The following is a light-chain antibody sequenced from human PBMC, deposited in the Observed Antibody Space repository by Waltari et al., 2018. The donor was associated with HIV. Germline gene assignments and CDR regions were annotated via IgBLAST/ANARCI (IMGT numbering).Light chain of an antibody. CDR2: DVS. CDR1: SSDVGGYND. J-gene: IGLJ3*02. CDR3: CSYAGSYSLV. V-gene: IGLV2-11*01. Sequence: QSALTQPRSVSGSPGQSVTISCTGTSSDVGGYNDVSWYQQHPGKAPKLMIYDVSKRPSGVPDRFSGSKSDNTASLTISGLQAEDEADYYCCSYAGSYSLVFGGGTKLTVL.